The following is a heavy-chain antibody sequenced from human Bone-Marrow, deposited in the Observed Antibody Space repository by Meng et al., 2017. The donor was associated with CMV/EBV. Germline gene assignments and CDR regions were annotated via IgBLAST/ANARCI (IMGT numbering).Heavy chain of an antibody. V-gene: IGHV3-23*03. Sequence: GGSLRLSCAASGFTFSSYAMSWVRQAPGKGPECVSVIYSGGGTTFYADSVKGRFTISRDNSKNTLYLQMSSLRAEDTAVYYCAKLQVTELYDSWGQEALVTVSS. J-gene: IGHJ4*02. D-gene: IGHD1-14*01. CDR3: AKLQVTELYDS. CDR1: GFTFSSYA. CDR2: IYSGGGTT.